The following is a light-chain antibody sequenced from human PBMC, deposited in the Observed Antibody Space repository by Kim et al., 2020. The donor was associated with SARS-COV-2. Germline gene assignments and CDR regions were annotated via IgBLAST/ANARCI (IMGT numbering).Light chain of an antibody. CDR1: KLENNY. J-gene: IGLJ2*01. CDR2: QDD. V-gene: IGLV3-1*01. Sequence: SYELTQPPSVSVSPGQTATIICSGDKLENNYAFWYQQKSGQSPVLVIYQDDKRPSGIPERFSGSNSGNTATLTISGTQTIDEADYYCQSWDDTTAVFGGGTQLTVL. CDR3: QSWDDTTAV.